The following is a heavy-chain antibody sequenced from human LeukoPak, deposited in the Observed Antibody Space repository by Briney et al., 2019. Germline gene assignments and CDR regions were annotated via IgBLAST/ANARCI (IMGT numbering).Heavy chain of an antibody. J-gene: IGHJ4*02. CDR3: AKGGWLDD. D-gene: IGHD6-19*01. V-gene: IGHV3-23*01. CDR2: ITGRSDKT. CDR1: GFTFNKYD. Sequence: PGGSLRLSCAASGFTFNKYDMTWARQAPGKGLEWVSTITGRSDKTYCTDSVKGRFVTSRDNSKDTLYLQMNSLRAEDTALYYCAKGGWLDDLGQGALVTVSS.